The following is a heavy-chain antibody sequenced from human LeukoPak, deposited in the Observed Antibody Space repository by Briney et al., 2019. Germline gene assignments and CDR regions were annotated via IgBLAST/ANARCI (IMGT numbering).Heavy chain of an antibody. CDR2: INHTGST. Sequence: SETLSLTCAVYGGSFSGYYWSWIRQPPGKGLEWVGEINHTGSTNYSPSLKSRVTISVDMSKNQFSLKLSSVTATDTAVYYCARGGEIVVVPAATRNFDYWGQGTLVTVSS. CDR3: ARGGEIVVVPAATRNFDY. CDR1: GGSFSGYY. J-gene: IGHJ4*02. V-gene: IGHV4-34*01. D-gene: IGHD2-2*01.